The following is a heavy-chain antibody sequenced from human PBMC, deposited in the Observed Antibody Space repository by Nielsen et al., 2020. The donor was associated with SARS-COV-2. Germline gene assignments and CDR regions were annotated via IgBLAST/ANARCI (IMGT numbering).Heavy chain of an antibody. CDR2: INHRGSS. Sequence: SETLSLTCAVYGESFSGYYWSWIRQPPGKGLEWIGEINHRGSSNSNPSLKSRVTMSVDTSKNQFSLKLSSVTAADTAVYYCARDLDFWGPGAFDIWGQGTMVTVSS. D-gene: IGHD3-3*01. V-gene: IGHV4-34*01. CDR1: GESFSGYY. CDR3: ARDLDFWGPGAFDI. J-gene: IGHJ3*02.